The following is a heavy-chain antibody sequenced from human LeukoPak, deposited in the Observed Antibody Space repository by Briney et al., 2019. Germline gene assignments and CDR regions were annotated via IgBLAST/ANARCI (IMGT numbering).Heavy chain of an antibody. CDR3: ARYIVSYPHDAFDI. CDR1: GGSISSDIW. CDR2: IYHSGTT. J-gene: IGHJ3*02. Sequence: SGTLSLTCAVSGGSISSDIWWSWVRQPPGKGLEWIGEIYHSGTTTHNPSLKSRVTISVDTSKKQFSLKLSSVTAADTAFYYCARYIVSYPHDAFDIWGQGTMVTVSS. V-gene: IGHV4-4*02. D-gene: IGHD1-26*01.